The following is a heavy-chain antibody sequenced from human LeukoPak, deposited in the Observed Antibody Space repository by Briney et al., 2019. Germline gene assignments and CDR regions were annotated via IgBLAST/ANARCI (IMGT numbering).Heavy chain of an antibody. D-gene: IGHD5-18*01. Sequence: SETLSLTCAVYGGSFSGYYWSWIRQPPGKGLEWIGEINHSGSTNYNPSLKSRVTISVDTSKNQFSLKLSSVTAADTAVYYCARAQLWCLFDPWGQGTLVTVSS. V-gene: IGHV4-34*01. CDR2: INHSGST. CDR1: GGSFSGYY. J-gene: IGHJ5*02. CDR3: ARAQLWCLFDP.